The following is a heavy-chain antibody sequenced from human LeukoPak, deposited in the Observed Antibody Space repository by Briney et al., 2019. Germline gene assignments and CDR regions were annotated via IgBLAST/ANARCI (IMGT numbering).Heavy chain of an antibody. D-gene: IGHD6-13*01. CDR2: TYHSGST. J-gene: IGHJ3*02. V-gene: IGHV4-4*02. Sequence: SGTLSLTCAVSGGSISSSNWWSWVRQPPGKGLEWIGETYHSGSTNYNPSLKSRVTISVDKSKNQFSLKLSSVTAADTAVYYCARWRAAGNHDAFDIWGQGTMVTVSS. CDR3: ARWRAAGNHDAFDI. CDR1: GGSISSSNW.